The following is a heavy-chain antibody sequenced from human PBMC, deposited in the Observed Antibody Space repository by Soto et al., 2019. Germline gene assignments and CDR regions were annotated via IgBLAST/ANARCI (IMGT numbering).Heavy chain of an antibody. V-gene: IGHV1-46*03. CDR3: ARGPWGYCSSASCYTSYYYYYMDV. Sequence: ASVKVSCKASGYTFTSYYMHWVRQAPGQGLEWMGIINPSGGSTSYAQKFQGRVTMTRDTSTSTVYMELSSLRSEDTAVYYCARGPWGYCSSASCYTSYYYYYMDVWGKGTTVTVSS. CDR1: GYTFTSYY. CDR2: INPSGGST. J-gene: IGHJ6*03. D-gene: IGHD2-2*02.